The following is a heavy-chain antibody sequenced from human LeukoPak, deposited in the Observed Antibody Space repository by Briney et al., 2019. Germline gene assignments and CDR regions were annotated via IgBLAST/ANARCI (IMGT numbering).Heavy chain of an antibody. CDR3: ARGHPLLDY. Sequence: SETLSVTCAVDGGSFSGYYWTSISQPPRNALEWIGEINHSGGTNYNPSLKSRVTISVDTSKNQFSLKLSSVTAADTAVYYCARGHPLLDYWGQGTLVTVSS. CDR1: GGSFSGYY. CDR2: INHSGGT. J-gene: IGHJ4*02. V-gene: IGHV4-34*01. D-gene: IGHD2-21*02.